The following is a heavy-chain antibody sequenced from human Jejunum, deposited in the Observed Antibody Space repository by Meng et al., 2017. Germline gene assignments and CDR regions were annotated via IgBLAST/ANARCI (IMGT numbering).Heavy chain of an antibody. D-gene: IGHD6-13*01. CDR3: ARDTAGFGP. CDR1: GGSISTAGYY. V-gene: IGHV4-39*07. CDR2: IFYSGTT. Sequence: LPLPESRPGLVKPSATLSPTWAVSGGSISTAGYYWGWIRQSPGKGLEWIGSIFYSGTTYYNPSLKSRVTISIDTSKNQFSLKMNSVTAADTAVYYCARDTAGFGPWGQGTLVTVSS. J-gene: IGHJ5*02.